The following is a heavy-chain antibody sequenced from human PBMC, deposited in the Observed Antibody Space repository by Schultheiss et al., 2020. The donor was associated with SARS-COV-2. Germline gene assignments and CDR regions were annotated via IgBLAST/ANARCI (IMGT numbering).Heavy chain of an antibody. CDR2: INWNSGSI. Sequence: GGSLRLSCAASGFTFDDYGMSWVRQAPGKGLEWVSGINWNSGSIGYADSVKGRFTISRDNAKNSLYLQMNSLRAEDTALYYCAKDSGGSSWNGYYYGMDVWGQGTTVTVSS. J-gene: IGHJ6*02. V-gene: IGHV3-20*04. D-gene: IGHD6-13*01. CDR1: GFTFDDYG. CDR3: AKDSGGSSWNGYYYGMDV.